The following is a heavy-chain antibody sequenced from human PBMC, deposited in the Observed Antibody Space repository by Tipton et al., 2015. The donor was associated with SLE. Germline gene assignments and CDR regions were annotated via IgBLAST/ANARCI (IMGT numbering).Heavy chain of an antibody. J-gene: IGHJ4*02. CDR3: TTVDYGDYGGYFDY. D-gene: IGHD4-17*01. CDR2: IKSKTDGGTT. CDR1: GFTFSNAW. Sequence: SLRLSCAASGFTFSNAWMSWVRLAPGKGLEWVGRIKSKTDGGTTHYAAPVKGRFTISRDDSKNTLYLQMNSLKTEDTAVYYCTTVDYGDYGGYFDYWGQGTLVTVSS. V-gene: IGHV3-15*01.